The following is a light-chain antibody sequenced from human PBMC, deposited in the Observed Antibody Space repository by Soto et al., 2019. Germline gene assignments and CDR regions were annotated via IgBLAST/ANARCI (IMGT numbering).Light chain of an antibody. CDR2: DVA. Sequence: QSALTQPASVSDSPGQSITISCTGTSSDVGGSNFVSWYQQHPGKPPKLIIYDVANRPSGVSNRFSGSKSGSTASLIISRLQTEDEADYYCVSYTSSTTYVFGTETKVTVL. V-gene: IGLV2-14*03. J-gene: IGLJ1*01. CDR3: VSYTSSTTYV. CDR1: SSDVGGSNF.